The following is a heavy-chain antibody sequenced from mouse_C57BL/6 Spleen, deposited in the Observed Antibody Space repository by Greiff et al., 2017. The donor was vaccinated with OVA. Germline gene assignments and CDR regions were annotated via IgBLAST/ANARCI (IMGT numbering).Heavy chain of an antibody. CDR3: APYGYDAMDY. CDR2: INPNNGGT. D-gene: IGHD2-10*02. V-gene: IGHV1-22*01. Sequence: EVKLQESGPELVKPGASVKMSCKASGYTFTDYNMHWVKQSHGKSLEWIGYINPNNGGTSYNQKFKGKATLTVNKSSSTAYMELRSLTSEDSAVYYCAPYGYDAMDYWGQGTSVTVSS. J-gene: IGHJ4*01. CDR1: GYTFTDYN.